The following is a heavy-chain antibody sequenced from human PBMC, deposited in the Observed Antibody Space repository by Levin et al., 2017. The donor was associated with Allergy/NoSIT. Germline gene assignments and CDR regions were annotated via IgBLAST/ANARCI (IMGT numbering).Heavy chain of an antibody. J-gene: IGHJ6*02. CDR2: ISSSSSTI. V-gene: IGHV3-48*04. CDR1: GFTFSSYS. D-gene: IGHD5-18*01. Sequence: GGSLRLSCAASGFTFSSYSMNWVRQAPGKGLEWVSYISSSSSTIYYADSVKGRFIISRDNAKNSLYLQMNSLRAEDTAVYYCARDRTAMVIYYYYGMDVWGQGTTVTVSS. CDR3: ARDRTAMVIYYYYGMDV.